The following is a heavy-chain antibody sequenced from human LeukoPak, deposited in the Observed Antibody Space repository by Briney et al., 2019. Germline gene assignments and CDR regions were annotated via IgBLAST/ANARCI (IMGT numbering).Heavy chain of an antibody. CDR3: ARSTDSSGYLDY. Sequence: SETLSLTCAVSGGSISDNRWWSWVRQPPGKGLEWIGEIYHSGITNYNPSLKSRVTISVDKSKNQFSLKLSSVTAADTAVYYCARSTDSSGYLDYWGQGTLVTVSS. CDR2: IYHSGIT. D-gene: IGHD3-22*01. J-gene: IGHJ4*02. V-gene: IGHV4-4*02. CDR1: GGSISDNRW.